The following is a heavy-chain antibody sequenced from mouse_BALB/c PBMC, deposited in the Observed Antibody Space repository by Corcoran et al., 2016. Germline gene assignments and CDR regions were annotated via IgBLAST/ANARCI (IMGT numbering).Heavy chain of an antibody. CDR1: GFNIKDTY. V-gene: IGHV14-3*02. Sequence: EVQLQQSGAELVKPGASVKLSCTASGFNIKDTYMHWVKQRPEQGLEWIGRIDPANGNTKYDPKFQGKATIPADTSSNTAYLQLSSLTSEDTAVYYCPGGNYFFAYWGQGTLVTVSA. CDR2: IDPANGNT. J-gene: IGHJ3*01. CDR3: PGGNYFFAY. D-gene: IGHD2-1*01.